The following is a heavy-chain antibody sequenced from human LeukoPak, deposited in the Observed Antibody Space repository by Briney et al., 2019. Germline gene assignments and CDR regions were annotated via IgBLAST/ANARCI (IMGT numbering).Heavy chain of an antibody. CDR2: ISGSGGST. V-gene: IGHV3-23*01. Sequence: GSLRLSCAASGFTFSSYAMSWVRQAPGKGLEWVSAISGSGGSTYYADSVKGRFTISRDNSKNTLYLQMNSLRAEDTAVYYCAKDSVAYYYDSSGYSSYDAFDIWGQGTMVTVSS. D-gene: IGHD3-22*01. J-gene: IGHJ3*02. CDR1: GFTFSSYA. CDR3: AKDSVAYYYDSSGYSSYDAFDI.